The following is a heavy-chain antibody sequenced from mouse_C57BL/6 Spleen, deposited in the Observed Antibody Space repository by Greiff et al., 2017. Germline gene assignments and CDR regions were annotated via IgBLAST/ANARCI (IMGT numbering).Heavy chain of an antibody. Sequence: VQLQQPGAELVRPGTSVKLSCKASGYTFTSYWMHWVKQRPGQGLEWIGVIDPSDSYTNYNQKFKGKATLTVDTSSSTAYMQLSSLTSEDSAVYYCAKGSGYEDMDYWGQGTSVTVSS. CDR2: IDPSDSYT. J-gene: IGHJ4*01. CDR1: GYTFTSYW. V-gene: IGHV1-59*01. D-gene: IGHD3-2*02. CDR3: AKGSGYEDMDY.